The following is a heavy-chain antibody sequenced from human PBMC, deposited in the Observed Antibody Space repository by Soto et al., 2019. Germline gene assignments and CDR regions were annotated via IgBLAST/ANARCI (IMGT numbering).Heavy chain of an antibody. D-gene: IGHD5-12*01. J-gene: IGHJ6*02. CDR3: ARGIRGPTAQYSGYAYNYYYGMDV. CDR2: TYYRSKWYN. Sequence: SQTLSLTCAISGDSVSSNSAAWNWIRQSPSRGLEWLGRTYYRSKWYNDYAVSVKSRITINPDTSKNQFSLQLNSVTPEDTAVYYCARGIRGPTAQYSGYAYNYYYGMDVWGQGTTVNVS. V-gene: IGHV6-1*01. CDR1: GDSVSSNSAA.